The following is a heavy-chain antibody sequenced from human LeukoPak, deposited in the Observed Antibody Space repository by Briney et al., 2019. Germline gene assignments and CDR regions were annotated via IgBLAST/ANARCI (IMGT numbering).Heavy chain of an antibody. CDR3: ARGIVATSRYYYYYYMDV. CDR1: GYTFTSYG. J-gene: IGHJ6*03. Sequence: GASVKVSCKASGYTFTSYGISWVRQAPGQGLEWMGWISAYNGNTNYAQKLQGRITMTTDTSTSTAYMELRSLRSDDTAVYYCARGIVATSRYYYYYYMDVWGKGTTVTVSS. D-gene: IGHD5-12*01. V-gene: IGHV1-18*01. CDR2: ISAYNGNT.